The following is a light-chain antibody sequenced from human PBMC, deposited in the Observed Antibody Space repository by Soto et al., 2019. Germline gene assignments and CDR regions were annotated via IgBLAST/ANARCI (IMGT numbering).Light chain of an antibody. V-gene: IGLV2-11*01. J-gene: IGLJ2*01. Sequence: QSALTQPRSVSGSPGQSVTISCTGSSSDIGAYSFVSWYQQHPGKAPQFIIYDVSKRPSGVPDRFSGSKSGNTASLTISGLQVEDEADYYCSSYAGRYPVIFGGGTKLTVL. CDR3: SSYAGRYPVI. CDR2: DVS. CDR1: SSDIGAYSF.